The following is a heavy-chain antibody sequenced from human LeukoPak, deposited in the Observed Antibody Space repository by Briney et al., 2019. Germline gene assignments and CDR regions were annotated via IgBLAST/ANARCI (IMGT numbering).Heavy chain of an antibody. CDR3: ARDPDDSSGYYLDY. Sequence: GGSLRLSCAASGFTLSSYAMHWVRQAPGKGLEWVAVISYDGSDKCYADSVKGRFTISRDNSKNTLYLQMNSLRAEDTAVYYCARDPDDSSGYYLDYWGQGTLVTVSS. V-gene: IGHV3-30-3*01. CDR1: GFTLSSYA. J-gene: IGHJ4*02. CDR2: ISYDGSDK. D-gene: IGHD3-22*01.